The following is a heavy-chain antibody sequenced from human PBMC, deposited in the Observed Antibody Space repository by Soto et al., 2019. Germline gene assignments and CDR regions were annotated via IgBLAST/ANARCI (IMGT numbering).Heavy chain of an antibody. D-gene: IGHD6-13*01. Sequence: QVQLQQWGAGLLKPSETLSLTCAVYGGSFSGYYWSWIRQPPGKGLEWIGEINRSGSTNYNPSLKSRVTISVDTSKNQFSLKLSSVTAADTAVYYCARVIAGFSFDYWGQGTLVTVSS. CDR2: INRSGST. CDR3: ARVIAGFSFDY. CDR1: GGSFSGYY. J-gene: IGHJ4*02. V-gene: IGHV4-34*01.